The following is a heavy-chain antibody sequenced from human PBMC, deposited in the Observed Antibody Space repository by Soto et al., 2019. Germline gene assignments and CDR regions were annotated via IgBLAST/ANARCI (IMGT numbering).Heavy chain of an antibody. V-gene: IGHV4-59*12. D-gene: IGHD6-25*01. CDR2: IHYSGST. J-gene: IGHJ6*02. Sequence: PSETLSLTCTVSGGSISSDYWTWIRQSPGKGLEWIGYIHYSGSTNYNPSPKSRVTISVDTSKNQFSLKLSSVTAADTAVYYCARGGSDGMDVWGQGTTVTVSS. CDR1: GGSISSDY. CDR3: ARGGSDGMDV.